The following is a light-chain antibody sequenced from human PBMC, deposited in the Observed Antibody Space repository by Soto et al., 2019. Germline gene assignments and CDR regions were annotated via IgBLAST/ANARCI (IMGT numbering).Light chain of an antibody. CDR2: GNT. CDR3: LSFDSSLSVV. J-gene: IGLJ2*01. CDR1: SSNTGAGYD. Sequence: QSVLTQPPSVSGAPGQRVTISCTGSSSNTGAGYDVHWYQQLPGRAPKLFIYGNTNRPSGVPDRFSGSKSGTSASLAITGLQAEDEADYYCLSFDSSLSVVFGGGTKLTVL. V-gene: IGLV1-40*01.